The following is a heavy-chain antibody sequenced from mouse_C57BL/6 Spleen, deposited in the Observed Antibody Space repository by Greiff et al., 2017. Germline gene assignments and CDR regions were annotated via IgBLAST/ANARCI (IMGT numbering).Heavy chain of an antibody. CDR2: IYPRDGST. V-gene: IGHV1-78*01. Sequence: VQLQQSDAELVKPGASVKISCKVSGYTFTDHTIHWMKQRPEQGLEWIGYIYPRDGSTKYNEKFKGKATLTADKSSSTAFMQLNSLTSEYSAVYFCAIRGFYGSSYAMDYWGQGTSVTVSS. CDR1: GYTFTDHT. D-gene: IGHD1-1*01. J-gene: IGHJ4*01. CDR3: AIRGFYGSSYAMDY.